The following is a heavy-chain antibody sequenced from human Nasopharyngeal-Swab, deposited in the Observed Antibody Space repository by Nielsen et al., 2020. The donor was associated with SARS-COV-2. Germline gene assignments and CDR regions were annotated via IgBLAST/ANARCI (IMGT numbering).Heavy chain of an antibody. J-gene: IGHJ6*02. CDR2: IYYTGST. Sequence: WIRQPPGKGLEWIGYIYYTGSTYCNPSLKSRVTISVDTSKNQFCLKLTSVTAADTAVYYCARYPSSSWSSYGMDVWGQGTTVTVSS. V-gene: IGHV4-31*02. CDR3: ARYPSSSWSSYGMDV. D-gene: IGHD6-13*01.